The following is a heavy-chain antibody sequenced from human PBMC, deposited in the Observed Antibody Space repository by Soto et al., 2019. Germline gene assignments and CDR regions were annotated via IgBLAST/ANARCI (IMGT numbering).Heavy chain of an antibody. V-gene: IGHV4-30-2*01. CDR2: IYHSGST. CDR1: GGSISSGGYS. CDR3: ARDLYSSSWPTTFDY. Sequence: PSETLSLTCTVSGGSISSGGYSWSWIRQPPGKGLEWIGCIYHSGSTYYNPSLKSRVTISVDRSKNQFSLKLSSVTAADTAVYYCARDLYSSSWPTTFDYWGQGTLVTVSS. D-gene: IGHD6-13*01. J-gene: IGHJ4*02.